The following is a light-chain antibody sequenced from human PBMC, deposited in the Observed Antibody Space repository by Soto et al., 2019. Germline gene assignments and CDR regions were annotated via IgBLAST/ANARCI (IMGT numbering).Light chain of an antibody. J-gene: IGKJ4*01. CDR3: QQYNAWPLT. Sequence: EIVMTQSPATLSVSPGERVTLSCRARQSVNSNLAWYQQQPGQTPKLLIYVASTRATGIPARFSGSGSGTEFTLTISSLQSEDFAIYYCQQYNAWPLTFGGGTKVEFK. CDR1: QSVNSN. CDR2: VAS. V-gene: IGKV3-15*01.